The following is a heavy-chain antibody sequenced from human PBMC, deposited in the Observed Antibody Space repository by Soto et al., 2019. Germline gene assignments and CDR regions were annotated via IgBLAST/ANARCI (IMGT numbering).Heavy chain of an antibody. J-gene: IGHJ4*02. CDR2: ISYDGSNK. V-gene: IGHV3-30*18. Sequence: VAVISYDGSNKYYADSVKGRFTISRDNSKNTLYLQMNSLRAEDTAVYYCANDLDIVVVPAASPFDYWGQGTLVTVSS. D-gene: IGHD2-2*03. CDR3: ANDLDIVVVPAASPFDY.